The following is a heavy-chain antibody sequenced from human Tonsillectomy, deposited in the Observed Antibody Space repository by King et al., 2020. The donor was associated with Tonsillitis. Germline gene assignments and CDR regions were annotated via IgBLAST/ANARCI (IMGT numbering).Heavy chain of an antibody. J-gene: IGHJ4*02. CDR3: ARIKGYSGYIAPLDY. Sequence: VQLQESGPGLVKPSETLSLTCTVSGYSISSGYYWGWIRQPPGKGLEWIGHIYHSGSTYYNPSLKSQVTISVDTSKNQFSLKLSAVTAADTAVYYWARIKGYSGYIAPLDYCGQGTLVTVSS. D-gene: IGHD5-12*01. CDR2: IYHSGST. CDR1: GYSISSGYY. V-gene: IGHV4-38-2*02.